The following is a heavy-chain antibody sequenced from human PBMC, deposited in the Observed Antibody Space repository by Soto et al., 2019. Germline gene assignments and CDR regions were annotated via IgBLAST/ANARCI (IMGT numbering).Heavy chain of an antibody. CDR1: GGTFSSNG. CDR2: ITPIFVTA. D-gene: IGHD3-10*01. J-gene: IGHJ4*02. V-gene: IGHV1-69*01. CDR3: ARSSGSPRPYYFDH. Sequence: QEQLVQSGAEVKKPGSSVKVSCKASGGTFSSNGISWVRQAPGQGLEWMGGITPIFVTAKYAQKFQGRVTITADESTNTAYLEVSGLRSEDTAVYYCARSSGSPRPYYFDHWGQGTLVTVSS.